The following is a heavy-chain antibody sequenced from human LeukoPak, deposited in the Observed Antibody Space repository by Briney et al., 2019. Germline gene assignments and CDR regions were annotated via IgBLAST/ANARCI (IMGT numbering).Heavy chain of an antibody. V-gene: IGHV1-69*13. CDR3: ARSRIMITSTDAFDI. Sequence: SVKVSCKASGGTFSSYAISWVRQAPGQGLEWMGGIIPIFGTANYAQKFQGRVTITADESPSTAYMELSGLRSEDTAVYYCARSRIMITSTDAFDIWGQGTMVTVSS. J-gene: IGHJ3*02. D-gene: IGHD3-16*01. CDR1: GGTFSSYA. CDR2: IIPIFGTA.